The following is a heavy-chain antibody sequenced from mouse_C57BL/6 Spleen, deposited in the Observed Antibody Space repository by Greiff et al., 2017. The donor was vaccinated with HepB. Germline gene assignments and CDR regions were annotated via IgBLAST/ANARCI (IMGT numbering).Heavy chain of an antibody. CDR3: ARSGGYDADYYAMDY. V-gene: IGHV1-26*01. Sequence: VQLQQSGPELVKPGASVKISCKASGYTFTDYYMNWVKQSHGKSLEWIGDINPNNGGTSYNQKFKGKATLTVDKSSSTAYMELRSLTSEDSAVYYCARSGGYDADYYAMDYWGQGTSVTVSS. D-gene: IGHD2-2*01. CDR2: INPNNGGT. CDR1: GYTFTDYY. J-gene: IGHJ4*01.